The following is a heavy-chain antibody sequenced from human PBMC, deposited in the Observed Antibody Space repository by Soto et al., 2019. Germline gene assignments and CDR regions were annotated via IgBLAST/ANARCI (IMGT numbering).Heavy chain of an antibody. CDR2: INHSGST. V-gene: IGHV4-34*01. CDR1: GGSFRGYY. J-gene: IGHJ3*02. Sequence: PAETLARTFAVYGGSFRGYYWSWIRQPPGKGLEWIGEINHSGSTNYNPSLKSRVTISVDTSKNKFSLKLSSVTAADTAVYYCARAPRPLAFHIWGQGTMVNVSS. CDR3: ARAPRPLAFHI.